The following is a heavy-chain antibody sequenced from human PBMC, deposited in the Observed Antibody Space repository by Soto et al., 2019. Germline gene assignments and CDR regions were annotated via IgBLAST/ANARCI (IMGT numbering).Heavy chain of an antibody. D-gene: IGHD2-21*02. CDR2: IGTTSSYI. J-gene: IGHJ6*02. Sequence: EVQLVESGGGLVKPGGSLRLSCAASGFTFGTYTMSWVRQVPGKGLEWVSSIGTTSSYIYYADSVRGRFTISRDNAGDSLFLQMSSLRAEDTAVYYCARVMCGDCSSYYYYSMDVWGQGTTVTVSS. V-gene: IGHV3-21*01. CDR3: ARVMCGDCSSYYYYSMDV. CDR1: GFTFGTYT.